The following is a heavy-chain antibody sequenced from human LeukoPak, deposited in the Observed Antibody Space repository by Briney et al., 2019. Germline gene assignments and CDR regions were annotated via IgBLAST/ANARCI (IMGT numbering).Heavy chain of an antibody. V-gene: IGHV3-21*01. CDR3: ARVAGRYYDSSGYKYYFDY. CDR2: ISSSSSYI. J-gene: IGHJ4*02. D-gene: IGHD3-22*01. CDR1: GFTFSSYS. Sequence: GGSLRLSCAASGFTFSSYSMNWVRQAPGKGLEWVSSISSSSSYIYYADSVKGRFTISRDNAKNSLYLQMNSLRAEDTAVYYCARVAGRYYDSSGYKYYFDYGGQGTLVTVS.